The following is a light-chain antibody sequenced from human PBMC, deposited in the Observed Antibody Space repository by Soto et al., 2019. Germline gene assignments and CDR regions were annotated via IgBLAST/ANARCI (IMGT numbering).Light chain of an antibody. V-gene: IGKV3-20*01. Sequence: EIVLTQSPGTLSLSPGERATLSCRASQSVSSSYLAWYQQKPGQAPRLLIYGASSRATGIPDRFSGSGSGTDFTLTISRLEPEDFAVYYCQQYGSSPPLVAFGPGTKVYIK. J-gene: IGKJ3*01. CDR3: QQYGSSPPLVA. CDR2: GAS. CDR1: QSVSSSY.